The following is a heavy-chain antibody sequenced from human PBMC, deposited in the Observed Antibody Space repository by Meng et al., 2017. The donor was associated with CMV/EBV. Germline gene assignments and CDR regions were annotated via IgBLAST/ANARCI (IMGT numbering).Heavy chain of an antibody. D-gene: IGHD4-17*01. CDR3: ARGGLRGFDY. V-gene: IGHV2-5*02. J-gene: IGHJ4*02. Sequence: PTPVEPPRTLTPTATVSGFPLSTSGVGVGWIRQPPGKALELLALIYWDDDKRYSPSLKSRLTITKDTSKNQVVLTMTNMDPVDTATYYCARGGLRGFDYWGQGTLVTVSS. CDR2: IYWDDDK. CDR1: GFPLSTSGVG.